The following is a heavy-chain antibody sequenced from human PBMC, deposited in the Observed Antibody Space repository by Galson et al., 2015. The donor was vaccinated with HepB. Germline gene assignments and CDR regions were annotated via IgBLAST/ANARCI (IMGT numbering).Heavy chain of an antibody. J-gene: IGHJ4*02. CDR1: GFTFSSHW. V-gene: IGHV3-74*01. CDR2: INPDGSTT. CDR3: TKDFDFENGY. Sequence: SLRLSCAASGFTFSSHWMHWVRQAPGKGLVWVSRINPDGSTTGYADSVKGRFTISRDNAKNTLFLQMNSLRAEDTAVYYCTKDFDFENGYWSLGTLVTVSS.